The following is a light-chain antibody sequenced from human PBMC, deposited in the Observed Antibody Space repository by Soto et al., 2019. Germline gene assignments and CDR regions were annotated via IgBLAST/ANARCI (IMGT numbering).Light chain of an antibody. CDR3: KSYTSSTSFV. J-gene: IGLJ1*01. CDR1: RSDIGTYNY. Sequence: QSALTQPASVSGSPGQSITISCTGTRSDIGTYNYVSWYQQHPGKAPRLVIYDVSNRPSGVSNRFSGSKSGNTASLTIAGLQSEDEADYYCKSYTSSTSFVFGTGTKATVL. V-gene: IGLV2-14*01. CDR2: DVS.